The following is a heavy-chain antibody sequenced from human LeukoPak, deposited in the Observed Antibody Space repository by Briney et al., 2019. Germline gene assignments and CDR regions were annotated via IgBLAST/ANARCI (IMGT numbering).Heavy chain of an antibody. CDR3: ARDSLTILGVAPVH. D-gene: IGHD3-3*01. CDR1: GGSISSGDYY. J-gene: IGHJ4*02. Sequence: SETLSLTCTVSGGSISSGDYYWSWIRQPPGQGLEWIGYIYYSGSTYYNPSLKSRVTISVDTSKNQFSLKLSSVTAADTAVYYCARDSLTILGVAPVHWGQGTLVTVSS. CDR2: IYYSGST. V-gene: IGHV4-30-4*01.